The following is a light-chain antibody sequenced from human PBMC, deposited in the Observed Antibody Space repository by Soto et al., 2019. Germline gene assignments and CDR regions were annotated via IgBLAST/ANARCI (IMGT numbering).Light chain of an antibody. V-gene: IGLV1-44*01. CDR1: SSNIGSRN. J-gene: IGLJ1*01. Sequence: QSVLTQPPSASGTPGQRVSISCSGSSSNIGSRNVNWYLQLPGTAPKLLIYRNDQRPSGVPDRFSGSKSGTSASLAISGLQSEDEADYYCAAWDVSLNGYVFGTGTKVTVL. CDR3: AAWDVSLNGYV. CDR2: RND.